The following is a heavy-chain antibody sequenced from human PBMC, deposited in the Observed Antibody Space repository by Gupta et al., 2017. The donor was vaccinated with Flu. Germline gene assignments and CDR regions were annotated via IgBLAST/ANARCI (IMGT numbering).Heavy chain of an antibody. D-gene: IGHD3-10*01. CDR2: ITPANGDT. V-gene: IGHV1-45*02. CDR1: GWIFTFRH. J-gene: IGHJ1*01. CDR3: ARSGLDRSADADARFES. Sequence: QMQLVQSGAEVKKTGSSVRVSCKASGWIFTFRHLHWVRQVPGRPREWIGWITPANGDTKYAQQFLGRPTMGRDPSFNPMFMELRGLTSNDSXISDCARSGLDRSADADARFESWGRGTGVNV.